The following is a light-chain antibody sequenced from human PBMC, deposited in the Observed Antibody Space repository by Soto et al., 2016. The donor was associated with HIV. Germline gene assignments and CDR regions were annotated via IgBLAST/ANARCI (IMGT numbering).Light chain of an antibody. CDR1: NIGNKI. Sequence: SYVLTQPPSVSMAPGQTARITCEGNNIGNKIVHWYQQKPGQAPVLVVYDDSDRPSGIPERFSGSNSGNTATLTISRVEAGDEADYYCQVWDSSSDHPYVFATGTRVTVL. CDR3: QVWDSSSDHPYV. J-gene: IGLJ1*01. V-gene: IGLV3-21*02. CDR2: DDS.